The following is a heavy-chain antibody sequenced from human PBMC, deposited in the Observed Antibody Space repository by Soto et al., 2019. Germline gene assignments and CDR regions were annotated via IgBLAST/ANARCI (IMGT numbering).Heavy chain of an antibody. V-gene: IGHV1-69*12. CDR2: IIPMYGTT. CDR1: GGTFRSYV. Sequence: QVQLVQSGAAVKKPGSSVKVSCKASGGTFRSYVTSWVRQAPGQGLEWLGGIIPMYGTTYYAQTFQGRVTISADESTSTAFMGLSSLISEDTAVYYCVRIGTLEWIDDYWGQGTLGTVSS. J-gene: IGHJ4*02. D-gene: IGHD3-3*01. CDR3: VRIGTLEWIDDY.